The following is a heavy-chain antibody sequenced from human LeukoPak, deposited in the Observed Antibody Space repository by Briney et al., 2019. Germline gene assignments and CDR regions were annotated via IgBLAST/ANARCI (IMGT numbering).Heavy chain of an antibody. CDR1: GFTFSNYA. V-gene: IGHV3-30-3*01. CDR2: ISYDASNE. Sequence: GGSLRLSCAVSGFTFSNYAFHWVRQAPGKGLEWVAIISYDASNEYYADSVKGRFTISRDNAKNSLYLQMNSLRAEDTALYYCARRSYSSGWYFDYWGQGTLVTVSS. D-gene: IGHD6-19*01. J-gene: IGHJ4*02. CDR3: ARRSYSSGWYFDY.